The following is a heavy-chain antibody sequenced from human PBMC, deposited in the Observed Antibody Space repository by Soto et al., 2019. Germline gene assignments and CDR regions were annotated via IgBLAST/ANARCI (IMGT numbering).Heavy chain of an antibody. J-gene: IGHJ5*02. CDR3: ARGVGSGSYYNQYNWFDP. CDR1: GYTFTNYG. Sequence: ASVKVSCKASGYTFTNYGISWVRQAPGQGLEWMGWINVYNGNTEYAQKVQGRVTMTTDTSTSTAYMELRSLRSDDTAVYYCARGVGSGSYYNQYNWFDPWGQGTLVTAPQ. V-gene: IGHV1-18*01. CDR2: INVYNGNT. D-gene: IGHD3-10*01.